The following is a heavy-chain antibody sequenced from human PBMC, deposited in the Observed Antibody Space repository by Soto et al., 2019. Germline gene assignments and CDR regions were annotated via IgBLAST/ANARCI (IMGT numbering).Heavy chain of an antibody. CDR2: IYYSGST. J-gene: IGHJ4*02. Sequence: PSETLSLTCTVSGGSISSSSYYWGWIRQPPGKGLEWTGSIYYSGSTYYNPSLKSRVTISVDTSKNHFSLKLTSVTAADTAVYYCARPGGSGWFYFDSWGQGSQVTVS. CDR1: GGSISSSSYY. D-gene: IGHD6-13*01. V-gene: IGHV4-39*02. CDR3: ARPGGSGWFYFDS.